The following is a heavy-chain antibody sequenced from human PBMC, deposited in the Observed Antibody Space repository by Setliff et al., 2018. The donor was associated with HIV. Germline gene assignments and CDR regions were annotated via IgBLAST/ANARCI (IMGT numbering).Heavy chain of an antibody. CDR2: IYYNGNA. Sequence: SETLSLTCAVSGGSMRSSGYSWTWIRQAPGKGLEWVGYIYYNGNAYYNPSLKSRVTISVDTSKNQFSLKLSSVTAADTAVYYCARELLRSWDGSENSYKPYYFDFWGQGTLVTVSS. D-gene: IGHD3-10*01. CDR3: ARELLRSWDGSENSYKPYYFDF. J-gene: IGHJ4*02. CDR1: GGSMRSSGYS. V-gene: IGHV4-30-2*01.